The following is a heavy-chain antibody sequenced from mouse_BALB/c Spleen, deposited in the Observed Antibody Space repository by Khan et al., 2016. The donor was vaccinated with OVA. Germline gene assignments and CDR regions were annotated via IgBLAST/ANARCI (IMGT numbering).Heavy chain of an antibody. CDR2: MIYTGYT. J-gene: IGHJ3*01. V-gene: IGHV3-8*02. CDR3: ARSTFTYAFAY. CDR1: GDSITSGY. D-gene: IGHD2-12*01. Sequence: EVQLQESGPSLVKPSQTLSLTCSVTGDSITSGYWSWIRKFPGNKLEYMGYMIYTGYTDYNPSLKSRIAITRHTSKNQYYLQLNSMTADDTATYYCARSTFTYAFAYWGQGTLVTVSA.